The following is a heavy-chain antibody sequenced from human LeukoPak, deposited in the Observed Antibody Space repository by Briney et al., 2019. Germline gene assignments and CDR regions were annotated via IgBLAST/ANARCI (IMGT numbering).Heavy chain of an antibody. D-gene: IGHD4-17*01. Sequence: PGGSLRLSCAASGFTFSDYNMSWMRQAPGKGLEWVSYISGSGDTEYYADSVKGRFTISRDNAKNSLYVQMNSLRAEDTAVYYCARADGDFVGDWGQGTLVTVSS. CDR2: ISGSGDTE. CDR1: GFTFSDYN. CDR3: ARADGDFVGD. V-gene: IGHV3-11*01. J-gene: IGHJ4*02.